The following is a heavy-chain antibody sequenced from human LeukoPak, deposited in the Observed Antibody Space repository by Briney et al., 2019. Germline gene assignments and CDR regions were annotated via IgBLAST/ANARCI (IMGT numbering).Heavy chain of an antibody. Sequence: ASVKVSCKASGYTFTDYYMHWVRQAPGQGLEWMGWINPKNGAIIYAQKFQGRVTLTRDTSISTAYMELSSLTPDDTAVYYCARVPDTTMAGGWFDPWGQGTLVTVSS. CDR2: INPKNGAI. CDR1: GYTFTDYY. CDR3: ARVPDTTMAGGWFDP. V-gene: IGHV1-2*02. J-gene: IGHJ5*02. D-gene: IGHD5-18*01.